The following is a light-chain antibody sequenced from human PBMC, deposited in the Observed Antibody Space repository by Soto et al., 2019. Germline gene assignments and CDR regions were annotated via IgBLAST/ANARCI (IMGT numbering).Light chain of an antibody. Sequence: ASQMTQSPSSLSASVGPRVTILCRASQGIGNALGWYQQKPGKPPKVLIYGASNLQSGVPPRFSGSGYGTDFNLAISSLQPEDSATYYCLQDINYPWTFGQGTKVDIK. V-gene: IGKV1-6*01. J-gene: IGKJ1*01. CDR1: QGIGNA. CDR3: LQDINYPWT. CDR2: GAS.